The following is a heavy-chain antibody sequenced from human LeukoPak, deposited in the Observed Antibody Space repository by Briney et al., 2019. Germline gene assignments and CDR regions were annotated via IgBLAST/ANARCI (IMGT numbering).Heavy chain of an antibody. CDR2: LSYDANE. D-gene: IGHD5-12*01. J-gene: IGHJ3*02. CDR3: ATDSGYKTFDI. Sequence: PGGSLRLSCAASGFTFSSYAMHWVRQAPGKGLDLEWVTVLSYDANEYYADSVKGRFTISRDNAKKSMYLDMNSLRAEDTAVYYCATDSGYKTFDIWGQGTMVTVSS. CDR1: GFTFSSYA. V-gene: IGHV3-30-3*01.